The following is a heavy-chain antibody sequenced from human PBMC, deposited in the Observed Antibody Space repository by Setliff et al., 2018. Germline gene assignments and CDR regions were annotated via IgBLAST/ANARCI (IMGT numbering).Heavy chain of an antibody. CDR2: IYQNGIT. CDR3: ARSGGIGNYNWDV. J-gene: IGHJ6*03. CDR1: GASVSSRSYY. D-gene: IGHD3-16*01. Sequence: SETLSLTCTVSGASVSSRSYYWGWIRQPPGKGLEWIGTIYQNGITYYNPSVKSRVTISVDKSKNQFSLSLRSVTAADTAVYYCARSGGIGNYNWDVWDKGTTVTVSS. V-gene: IGHV4-39*07.